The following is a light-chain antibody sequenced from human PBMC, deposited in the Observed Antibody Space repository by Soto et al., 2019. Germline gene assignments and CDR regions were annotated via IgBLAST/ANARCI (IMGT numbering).Light chain of an antibody. CDR3: QQYGRT. CDR2: GAS. CDR1: QSVSSSY. Sequence: EIVLTQSPGTLSLSPGERATLSCRASQSVSSSYLAWYQQKPGQAPRLLIYGASSRATGIPDRFSGSGSGTDFTLTMSRLEHEDFAVYYCQQYGRTFGQGTKVEIK. J-gene: IGKJ1*01. V-gene: IGKV3-20*01.